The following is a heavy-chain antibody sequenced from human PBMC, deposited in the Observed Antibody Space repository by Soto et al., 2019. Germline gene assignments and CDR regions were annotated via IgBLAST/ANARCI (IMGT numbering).Heavy chain of an antibody. Sequence: PSETLSLTCAVYGGSFSGYYWSWIRQPPGKGLEWIGYISYSGSTNYNPSLKSLVTISVDTSKNQFSLKLSSVTAADTAVYYCARVLTGSSLFDYWRQGTLVTVSS. D-gene: IGHD1-26*01. CDR3: ARVLTGSSLFDY. J-gene: IGHJ4*02. V-gene: IGHV4-59*01. CDR2: ISYSGST. CDR1: GGSFSGYY.